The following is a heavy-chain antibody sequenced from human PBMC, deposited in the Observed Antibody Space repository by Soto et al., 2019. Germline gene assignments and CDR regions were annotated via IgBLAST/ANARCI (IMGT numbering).Heavy chain of an antibody. Sequence: EVQLLESGGGLVQPGGSLRLSCAASGFTFSSYAMSWVRQAPGKGLEWVSVISGSGDSTYYADSVRGRFTISRDNSKNTQYLQMNSLRAEDTAVYYCAKDRVGAAAGPTKFYGMDVWGQGTTVTVSS. J-gene: IGHJ6*02. CDR2: ISGSGDST. CDR1: GFTFSSYA. V-gene: IGHV3-23*01. CDR3: AKDRVGAAAGPTKFYGMDV. D-gene: IGHD6-13*01.